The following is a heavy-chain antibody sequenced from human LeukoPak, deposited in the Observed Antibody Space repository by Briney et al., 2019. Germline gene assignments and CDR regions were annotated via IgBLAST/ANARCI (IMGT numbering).Heavy chain of an antibody. Sequence: PSETLSLTCTVSGGSISNYYWSWIRQPAGQGLEWIGRIYTSGSTNYNPSLKSRVTISVDTSKNQFSLKLSSVTAADTAVYYCARGRAYYYGSGSYVIDYWGQGTLVTVSS. CDR3: ARGRAYYYGSGSYVIDY. V-gene: IGHV4-4*07. CDR2: IYTSGST. D-gene: IGHD3-10*01. J-gene: IGHJ4*02. CDR1: GGSISNYY.